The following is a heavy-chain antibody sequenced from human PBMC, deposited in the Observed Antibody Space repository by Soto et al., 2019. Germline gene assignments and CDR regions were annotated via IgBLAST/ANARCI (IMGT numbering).Heavy chain of an antibody. CDR3: ARSGYEDYYGMDV. D-gene: IGHD5-12*01. CDR2: IYYSGST. Sequence: SETLSLTCTVSGGSISSGDYYWSWIRQPPGKGLEWIGYIYYSGSTYYNPSLKSRVTISVDTSKNQFSLKLSSVTAADTAVYYCARSGYEDYYGMDVWGQGTTVTVSS. J-gene: IGHJ6*02. CDR1: GGSISSGDYY. V-gene: IGHV4-30-4*01.